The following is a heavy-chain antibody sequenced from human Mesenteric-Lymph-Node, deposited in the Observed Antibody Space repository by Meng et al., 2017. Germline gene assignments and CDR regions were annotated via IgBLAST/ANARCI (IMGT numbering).Heavy chain of an antibody. Sequence: GSLRLSCAVYGGSFSGYYRSWIRQPPGKGLEWIGEINHSGSTNYNPSLKSRVTISVDTSKNQFSLKLSSVTAADTAVYYCASLRLGYCTNGVCYTRPNPWGQGTLVTVSS. CDR2: INHSGST. D-gene: IGHD2-8*01. CDR1: GGSFSGYY. V-gene: IGHV4-34*01. J-gene: IGHJ5*02. CDR3: ASLRLGYCTNGVCYTRPNP.